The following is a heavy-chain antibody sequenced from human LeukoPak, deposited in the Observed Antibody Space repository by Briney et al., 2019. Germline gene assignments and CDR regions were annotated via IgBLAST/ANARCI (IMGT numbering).Heavy chain of an antibody. Sequence: GGSLRLSCAASGFTFSSYWMHWVRHAPGKGLVWVSRINTDGSSTTYTDSVKGRFTISRENAKNSLYLQMNSLRDGDTAVYYCAREGLSSSWDNWYFDLWGRGTLVTVSS. CDR3: AREGLSSSWDNWYFDL. D-gene: IGHD6-13*01. V-gene: IGHV3-74*01. CDR2: INTDGSST. CDR1: GFTFSSYW. J-gene: IGHJ2*01.